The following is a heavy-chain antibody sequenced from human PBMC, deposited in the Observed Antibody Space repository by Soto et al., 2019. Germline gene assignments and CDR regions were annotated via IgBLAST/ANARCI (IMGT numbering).Heavy chain of an antibody. Sequence: QVQLVQSGAEVKKPGSSVKVSCKASGGTFSSYAISWVRQAPGQGLEWMGGIIPIFGTANYAQKFQGRVTITADESTSTAYMELSSLRSEDTAVYYCARGPTVGRDYAPYYFDYWGQGTLVTVSS. D-gene: IGHD4-17*01. CDR3: ARGPTVGRDYAPYYFDY. J-gene: IGHJ4*02. CDR2: IIPIFGTA. V-gene: IGHV1-69*01. CDR1: GGTFSSYA.